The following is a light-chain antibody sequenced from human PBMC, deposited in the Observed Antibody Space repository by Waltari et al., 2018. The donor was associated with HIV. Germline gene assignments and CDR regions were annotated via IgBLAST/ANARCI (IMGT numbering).Light chain of an antibody. Sequence: QSALTQPASVSGSPGQSITISCTGTRSDVGYYNYVSWYQQRPGKAPKLMIYEVSNRPSGVSNRFSGSKSGNTASLTISGLQAEDEADYYCSSYTTSSVVFGGGTKLTVL. V-gene: IGLV2-14*01. J-gene: IGLJ2*01. CDR2: EVS. CDR3: SSYTTSSVV. CDR1: RSDVGYYNY.